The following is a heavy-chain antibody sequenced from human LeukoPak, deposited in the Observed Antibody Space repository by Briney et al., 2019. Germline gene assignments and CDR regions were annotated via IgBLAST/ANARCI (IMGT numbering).Heavy chain of an antibody. Sequence: SETLSLTCTVSGGSISTYYWSWIRRPPGKGLEWIAYIHASGPTNYNPSLKSRITISVDTSKNQFSLKLSSVTAVDTAVYYWARHVAGIAARPFDNWGQGTLVTVSS. D-gene: IGHD6-6*01. CDR3: ARHVAGIAARPFDN. J-gene: IGHJ4*02. CDR2: IHASGPT. CDR1: GGSISTYY. V-gene: IGHV4-4*09.